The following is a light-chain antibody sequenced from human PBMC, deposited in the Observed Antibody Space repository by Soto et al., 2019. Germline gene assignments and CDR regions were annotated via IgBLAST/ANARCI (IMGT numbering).Light chain of an antibody. CDR1: QSISSW. CDR3: QQSDSYPYT. CDR2: KTS. V-gene: IGKV1-5*03. J-gene: IGKJ2*01. Sequence: DIQMTQSPSTLSASVGDRVTITCRASQSISSWLAWYQQKPGKAPKLLISKTSSLESGVPSRFSGSGSGTEFTLTISGLQPDDFATYVCQQSDSYPYTFGQGTKLEIK.